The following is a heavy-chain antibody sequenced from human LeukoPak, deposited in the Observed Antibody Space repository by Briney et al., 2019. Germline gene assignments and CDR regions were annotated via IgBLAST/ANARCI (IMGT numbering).Heavy chain of an antibody. CDR3: ARLPGFRVQPTLPDY. V-gene: IGHV5-51*01. CDR2: IYPGDSDT. D-gene: IGHD6-13*01. Sequence: GESLKISCKGSGYSFTSYWIGWVRQMPGKGLEWMGIIYPGDSDTRYSPSFQGQVTISADKSISTAYLQWSSLKASDTAMYYCARLPGFRVQPTLPDYWGQGTLVTVSS. J-gene: IGHJ4*02. CDR1: GYSFTSYW.